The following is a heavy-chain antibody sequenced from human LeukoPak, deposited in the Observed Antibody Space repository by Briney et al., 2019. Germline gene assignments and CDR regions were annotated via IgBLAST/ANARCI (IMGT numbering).Heavy chain of an antibody. J-gene: IGHJ6*03. D-gene: IGHD2-2*01. CDR1: GFTFSSYS. V-gene: IGHV3-21*01. Sequence: PGGSLRLSCAASGFTFSSYSMNWVRQAPGKGLEWGSSISSSSSYIYYADSVKGRFTISRDNAKNSLYLQMNSLRAEDTAVYYCARVTGYCSSTSCQTYYYYMDVWGKGTTLTVSS. CDR3: ARVTGYCSSTSCQTYYYYMDV. CDR2: ISSSSSYI.